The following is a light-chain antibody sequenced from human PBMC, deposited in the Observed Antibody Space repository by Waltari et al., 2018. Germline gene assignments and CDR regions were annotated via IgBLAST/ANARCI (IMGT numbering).Light chain of an antibody. V-gene: IGLV2-18*02. CDR1: TSDFGTYER. CDR3: NSFTISHTHV. Sequence: QSALTQPPSVSGSPGQSVTISCTGTTSDFGTYERVTWYQQTPGAAPNLIISDVRSRPSGVSNSCSGSKSGNAASLTISDIQADDEADYYCNSFTISHTHVFGTGTKVTVL. J-gene: IGLJ1*01. CDR2: DVR.